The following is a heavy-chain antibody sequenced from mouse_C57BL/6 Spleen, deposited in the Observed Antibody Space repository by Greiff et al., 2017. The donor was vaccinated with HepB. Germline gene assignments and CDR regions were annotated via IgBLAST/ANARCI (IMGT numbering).Heavy chain of an antibody. J-gene: IGHJ4*01. CDR2: INPNNGGT. D-gene: IGHD1-1*01. CDR3: ARPVVAHYAMDY. Sequence: EVKLQQSGPELVKPGASVKISCKASGYTFTDYYMNWVKQSHGKSLEWIGDINPNNGGTSYNQKFKGKATLTVDKSSSTAYMELRSLTSEDSAVYYCARPVVAHYAMDYWGQGTSVTVSS. CDR1: GYTFTDYY. V-gene: IGHV1-26*01.